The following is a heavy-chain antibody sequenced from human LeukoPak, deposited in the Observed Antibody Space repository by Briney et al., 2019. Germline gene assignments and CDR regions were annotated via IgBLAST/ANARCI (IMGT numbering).Heavy chain of an antibody. CDR1: GGSISSYY. CDR2: IYYSRST. Sequence: KPSETLSLTCTVSGGSISSYYWSWIRQPPGKGLEWIGYIYYSRSTNYNPSLKSRVTISVDTSKNQFSLKLSSVTAADTAVYYCAREELERNFDYWDQGTLVTVSS. J-gene: IGHJ4*02. V-gene: IGHV4-59*01. D-gene: IGHD3-10*01. CDR3: AREELERNFDY.